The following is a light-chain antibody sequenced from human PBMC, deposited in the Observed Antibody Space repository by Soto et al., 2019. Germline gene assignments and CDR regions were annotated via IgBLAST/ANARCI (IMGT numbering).Light chain of an antibody. CDR1: QSISSW. J-gene: IGKJ1*01. V-gene: IGKV1-5*03. Sequence: DIPMTQSPSSLSASVGDIVTITCRASQSISSWLAWYQQKPGKAPKGMIYKASTLESGAPSRFSGSGSGTEFTLTISSLQPDDVATYYCQQYYSYPWTLGQGTKVDI. CDR2: KAS. CDR3: QQYYSYPWT.